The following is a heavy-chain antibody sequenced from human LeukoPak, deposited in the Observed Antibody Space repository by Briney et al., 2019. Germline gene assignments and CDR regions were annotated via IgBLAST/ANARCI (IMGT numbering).Heavy chain of an antibody. J-gene: IGHJ5*02. D-gene: IGHD3-3*01. CDR2: IYSGGST. CDR3: ARETIAYDFWSGQTSNWFDP. CDR1: GFTVSSNY. V-gene: IGHV3-66*01. Sequence: GGSLRLSCAASGFTVSSNYMSWVRQAPGKGLEWVSVIYSGGSTYYADSVKGGFTISRDNSKNTLYLQMNSLRAEDTAVYYCARETIAYDFWSGQTSNWFDPWGQGTLVTVSS.